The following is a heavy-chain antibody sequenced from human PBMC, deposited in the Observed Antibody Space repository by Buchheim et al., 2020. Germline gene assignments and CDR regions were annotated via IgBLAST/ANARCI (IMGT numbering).Heavy chain of an antibody. CDR1: GFTLTGYY. Sequence: QVQLVQSGAEVKKPGASVKVSCKASGFTLTGYYMHWVRQAPGQGLEWMGWINPDSGGTNYAQKFQGRVTMTRDTAMNTAYMELSSLTSDDSAVYYCARTSSFDYWGQGTL. J-gene: IGHJ4*02. V-gene: IGHV1-2*02. CDR3: ARTSSFDY. CDR2: INPDSGGT.